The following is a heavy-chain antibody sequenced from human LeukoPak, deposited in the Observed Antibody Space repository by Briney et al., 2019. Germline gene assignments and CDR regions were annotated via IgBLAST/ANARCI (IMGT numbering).Heavy chain of an antibody. V-gene: IGHV3-66*02. CDR1: GFTVSINY. D-gene: IGHD6-6*01. CDR2: IYSGDST. Sequence: GGSLTLFCAASGFTVSINYMSWLRQAPGKGLEWVSVIYSGDSTYYADSVKGRFIISRDNSKNTLYLQMNSLRAEDTAVYYCARSIAARRGIFLNYYYYYYMDVWGKGTTVTVSS. CDR3: ARSIAARRGIFLNYYYYYYMDV. J-gene: IGHJ6*03.